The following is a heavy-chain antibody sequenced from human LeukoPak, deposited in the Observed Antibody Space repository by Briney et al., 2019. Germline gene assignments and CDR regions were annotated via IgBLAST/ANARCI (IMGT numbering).Heavy chain of an antibody. Sequence: PGGSLRLSCAASGFTFSNAWMSWVRQAPGMGLEWVGRIKSKTDGGTTDYAAPVKGRFTISRDDSKNTLYLQMNSLKTEDTAVYSCTTTWGKLQWFGELSDNYYYYYGMDVWGQGTTVTVSS. CDR2: IKSKTDGGTT. V-gene: IGHV3-15*01. D-gene: IGHD3-10*01. CDR3: TTTWGKLQWFGELSDNYYYYYGMDV. J-gene: IGHJ6*02. CDR1: GFTFSNAW.